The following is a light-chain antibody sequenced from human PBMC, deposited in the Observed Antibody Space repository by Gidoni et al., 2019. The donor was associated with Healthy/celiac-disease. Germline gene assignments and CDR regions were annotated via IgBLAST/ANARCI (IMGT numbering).Light chain of an antibody. Sequence: DIQMTQSPSTLSASVGDRVTITCRASQSISSWLAWYQQKPGKAPKLLLYMASSLESGVPSRFSGSGSGTEFTLTISRLQPDDFATYYCQQYNSYPLTFGQGTKVEIK. CDR2: MAS. CDR3: QQYNSYPLT. J-gene: IGKJ1*01. CDR1: QSISSW. V-gene: IGKV1-5*03.